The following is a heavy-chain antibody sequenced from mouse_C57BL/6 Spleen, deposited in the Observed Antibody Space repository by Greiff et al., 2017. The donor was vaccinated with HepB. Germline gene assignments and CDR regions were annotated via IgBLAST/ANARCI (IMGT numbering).Heavy chain of an antibody. CDR1: GYTFTSYW. V-gene: IGHV1-52*01. J-gene: IGHJ1*03. CDR2: IDPSDSET. Sequence: QVQLQQSGAELVRPGSSVKLSCKASGYTFTSYWMHWVKQRPIQGLEWIGNIDPSDSETHYNQKFKDKATLTVDKSSSTAYMQLSSLTSEDSAVYYCARVDSSGYVWYFDVWGTGTTVTVSS. CDR3: ARVDSSGYVWYFDV. D-gene: IGHD3-2*02.